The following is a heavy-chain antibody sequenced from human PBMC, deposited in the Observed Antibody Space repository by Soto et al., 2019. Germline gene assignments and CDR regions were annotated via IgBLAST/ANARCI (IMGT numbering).Heavy chain of an antibody. Sequence: ASVKVSCKASGVTFSSYAISWVRQAPGQGLEWMGGIIPIFGTANYAQKFQGRVTITADESTSTAYMELSSLRSEDTAVYYCARDRDGYNWDSYFDYWGQGTLVTVSS. D-gene: IGHD5-12*01. CDR1: GVTFSSYA. CDR2: IIPIFGTA. J-gene: IGHJ4*02. CDR3: ARDRDGYNWDSYFDY. V-gene: IGHV1-69*13.